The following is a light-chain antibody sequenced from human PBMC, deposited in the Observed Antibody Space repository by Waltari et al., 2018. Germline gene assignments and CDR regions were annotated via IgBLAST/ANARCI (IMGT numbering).Light chain of an antibody. Sequence: SHDLSQPPSVSVSPGQTAKITCSGPKLGDKFACWYQQQPGQSPVLVIYHDIKRPSGIPDRISGSTSGQPATLTISGSQPMDEADYYCQARDSSTVFFGGGTKLTVL. V-gene: IGLV3-1*01. CDR2: HDI. CDR3: QARDSSTVF. CDR1: KLGDKF. J-gene: IGLJ2*01.